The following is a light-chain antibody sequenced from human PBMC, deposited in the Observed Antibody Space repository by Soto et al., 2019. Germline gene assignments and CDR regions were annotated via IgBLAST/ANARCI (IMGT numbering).Light chain of an antibody. V-gene: IGLV2-14*01. CDR3: QVWDSSSDLVV. CDR2: EVN. J-gene: IGLJ2*01. CDR1: SSDVGGYTY. Sequence: QSALTQPASVSGSPRQSITISCTGASSDVGGYTYVSWYQQHPGKAPKLMIYEVNNRPSGVSHRFSGSNSGNTATLTISRVEAGDEADYYCQVWDSSSDLVVFGGGTQLTVL.